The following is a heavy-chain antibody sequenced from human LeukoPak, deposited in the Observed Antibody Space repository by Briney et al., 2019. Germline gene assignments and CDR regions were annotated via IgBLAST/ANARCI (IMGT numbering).Heavy chain of an antibody. J-gene: IGHJ1*01. Sequence: GGSLRLSCEGSGFTFSNCWMGWVRQAPGKGLQWVANIKTDGSEKYYVDSVKGRFTISRDNAKNSLYLQMNSLRAEDTAVYYCATYSSLNRREFQFWGQGTLLTGTS. D-gene: IGHD3-22*01. V-gene: IGHV3-7*01. CDR3: ATYSSLNRREFQF. CDR1: GFTFSNCW. CDR2: IKTDGSEK.